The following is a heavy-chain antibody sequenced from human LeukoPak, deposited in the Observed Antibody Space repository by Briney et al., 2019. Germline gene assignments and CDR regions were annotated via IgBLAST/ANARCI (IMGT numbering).Heavy chain of an antibody. CDR3: ARVLTGYYNFDY. D-gene: IGHD3-9*01. CDR2: INPNSGGT. Sequence: GASVKVSCTASGYTFTGYYMHWVRQAPGQGLEWMGRINPNSGGTNYAQKFQGRVTMTRDTSISTAYMELSRLRSDDTAVYYCARVLTGYYNFDYWGQGTLVTVSS. J-gene: IGHJ4*02. V-gene: IGHV1-2*06. CDR1: GYTFTGYY.